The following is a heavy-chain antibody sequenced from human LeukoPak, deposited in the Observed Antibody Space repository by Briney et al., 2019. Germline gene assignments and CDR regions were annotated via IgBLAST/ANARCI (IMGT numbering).Heavy chain of an antibody. CDR2: ISSGSTYR. V-gene: IGHV3-21*01. CDR1: GFTFSSYS. J-gene: IGHJ4*02. Sequence: GGSLRLSCAAAGFTFSSYSMDWVRPAPGKGLEWVSSISSGSTYRYYADSVRGQFTISRDNAENSLYLQMNSLRAEDTAVYYCARENTYYSDVSGYHDGPIDYWGQGTLATVSS. CDR3: ARENTYYSDVSGYHDGPIDY. D-gene: IGHD3-22*01.